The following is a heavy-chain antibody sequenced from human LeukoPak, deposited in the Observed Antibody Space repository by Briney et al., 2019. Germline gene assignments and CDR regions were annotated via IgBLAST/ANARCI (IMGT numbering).Heavy chain of an antibody. J-gene: IGHJ4*02. D-gene: IGHD4-17*01. CDR1: GFTFSSYA. CDR3: AIIDDYGDYGGY. V-gene: IGHV3-23*01. Sequence: GGSLRLSCAASGFTFSSYAMSWVRQAPGKGLEWFSAINGSGGSTYYADSVKGRFTISRDNSKNTLYLQMNSLRAEDTAVYYCAIIDDYGDYGGYWGQGTLVTVSS. CDR2: INGSGGST.